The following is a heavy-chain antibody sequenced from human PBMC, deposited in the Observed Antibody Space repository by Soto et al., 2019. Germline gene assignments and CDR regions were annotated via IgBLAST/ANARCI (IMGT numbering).Heavy chain of an antibody. CDR1: GFTFDDYA. J-gene: IGHJ4*02. CDR2: ISWNSGSI. V-gene: IGHV3-9*01. D-gene: IGHD6-19*01. Sequence: EVQLVESGGGLVQPGRSLRLSCAASGFTFDDYAMHWVRQAPGKGLEWVSGISWNSGSIGYADSVKGRFTISRDNAKNSLYLQMNSLGAEDTPLYCCAKDTGGGWYWGQGTLVTVPS. CDR3: AKDTGGGWY.